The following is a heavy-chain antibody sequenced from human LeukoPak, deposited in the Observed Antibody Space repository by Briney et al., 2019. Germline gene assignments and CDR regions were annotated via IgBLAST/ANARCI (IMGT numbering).Heavy chain of an antibody. CDR1: EFFVSSNH. CDR3: VRDGKDYGDLATLDI. CDR2: IYSGDRT. D-gene: IGHD4-17*01. Sequence: PGGSLRLSCAASEFFVSSNHMSWVRQAPGKGLEWVSVIYSGDRTHYADSVKGRFTISRDNSKNTVYLQMNSLRAEDTAVYYCVRDGKDYGDLATLDIWGQETMVTVSS. V-gene: IGHV3-53*01. J-gene: IGHJ3*02.